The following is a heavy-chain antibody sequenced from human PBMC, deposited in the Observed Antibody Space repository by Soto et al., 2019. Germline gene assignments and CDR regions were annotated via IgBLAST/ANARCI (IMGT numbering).Heavy chain of an antibody. Sequence: GGSLRLSCAASGFTFSSYGMHWVRQAPGKGLEWVAVIWYDGSNKYYADSVKGRFTISRDNSKNTLYLQMNSLRAEDTAVYYCAREDYGDKRSFQHWGQGTLVTVSS. J-gene: IGHJ1*01. D-gene: IGHD4-17*01. CDR1: GFTFSSYG. CDR3: AREDYGDKRSFQH. CDR2: IWYDGSNK. V-gene: IGHV3-33*01.